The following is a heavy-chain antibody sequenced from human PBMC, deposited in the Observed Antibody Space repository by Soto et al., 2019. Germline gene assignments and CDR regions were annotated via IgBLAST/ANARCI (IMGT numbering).Heavy chain of an antibody. CDR2: IYSGGST. CDR3: ARDRFLEWSHFDYYYGMDV. D-gene: IGHD3-3*01. Sequence: GGSLRLSCAASGFTVSSNYMSWVRQAPGKGLEWVSVIYSGGSTYYADSVKGRFTISRDNSKNTLYLQMNSLRAEDTAVYYCARDRFLEWSHFDYYYGMDVWGQGTTVTVSS. V-gene: IGHV3-53*01. CDR1: GFTVSSNY. J-gene: IGHJ6*02.